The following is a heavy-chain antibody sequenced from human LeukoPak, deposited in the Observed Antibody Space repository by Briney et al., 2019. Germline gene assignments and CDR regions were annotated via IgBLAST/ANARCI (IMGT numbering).Heavy chain of an antibody. CDR3: AKDPYSSGWYFGPDY. CDR1: GFTFDDYT. J-gene: IGHJ4*02. CDR2: ISWDGGST. Sequence: PGGSLRLSCAASGFTFDDYTMHWVRQAPGKGLEWVSLISWDGGSTYYADSVKGRFTISRDNSKNSLYLQMNSLRTEDTALYYCAKDPYSSGWYFGPDYWGQGTLVTVSS. V-gene: IGHV3-43*01. D-gene: IGHD6-19*01.